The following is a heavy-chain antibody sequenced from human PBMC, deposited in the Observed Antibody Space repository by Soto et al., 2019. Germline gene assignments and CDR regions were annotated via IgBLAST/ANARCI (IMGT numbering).Heavy chain of an antibody. J-gene: IGHJ3*02. D-gene: IGHD2-8*02. Sequence: GGSLRLSCGASGFICSSYDMSWVRQAPGKALEWVSTILVSDSTHYEDSVRGRFTISRDRSKNTVCLQMNSLTAGDTAVYYCAKATATGGGAFDICGQGTVVTVSS. CDR1: GFICSSYD. V-gene: IGHV3-23*01. CDR3: AKATATGGGAFDI. CDR2: ILVSDST.